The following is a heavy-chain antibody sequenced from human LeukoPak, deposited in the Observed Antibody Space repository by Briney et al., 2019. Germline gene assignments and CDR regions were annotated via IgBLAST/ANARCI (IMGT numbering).Heavy chain of an antibody. CDR2: IRPSGGT. CDR3: TREPFAPFHKLYDY. V-gene: IGHV1-46*01. CDR1: GYTFTNYY. J-gene: IGHJ4*02. Sequence: RASVKVSCKVSGYTFTNYYMHWVRQAPGQGLEWMGLIRPSGGTSYAQKFQGRFTMTRDTSTSTVYMELSSLISEDTAVYYCTREPFAPFHKLYDYWGQGTLVTVSS. D-gene: IGHD2/OR15-2a*01.